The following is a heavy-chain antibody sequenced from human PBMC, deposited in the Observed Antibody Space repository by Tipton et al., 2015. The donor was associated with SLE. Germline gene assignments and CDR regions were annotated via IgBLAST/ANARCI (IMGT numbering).Heavy chain of an antibody. V-gene: IGHV3-23*01. Sequence: SLRLSCAASRFTFRNYGMSWVRQAPGKGLEWVSAISGSGGGTKYADSVKGRFTISRDNSKNTLYLQMNSLRAEDTAVYYCARSTVYYYYYGMDVWGQGTTVTVSS. CDR2: ISGSGGGT. D-gene: IGHD4-11*01. J-gene: IGHJ6*02. CDR3: ARSTVYYYYYGMDV. CDR1: RFTFRNYG.